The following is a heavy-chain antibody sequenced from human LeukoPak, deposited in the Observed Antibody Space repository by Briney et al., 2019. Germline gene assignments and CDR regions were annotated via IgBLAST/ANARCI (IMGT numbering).Heavy chain of an antibody. CDR1: GFTFSSYE. CDR2: ISSSGSTI. J-gene: IGHJ4*02. Sequence: GGSLRLSCAASGFTFSSYEMNWVGQAPGKGLEWVSYISSSGSTIYYADSVKGRFTISRDNAKNSLYLQMNSLRAEDTAVYYCAREGFCSGGSCNGYFDYWGQGTLVTVSS. V-gene: IGHV3-48*03. CDR3: AREGFCSGGSCNGYFDY. D-gene: IGHD2-15*01.